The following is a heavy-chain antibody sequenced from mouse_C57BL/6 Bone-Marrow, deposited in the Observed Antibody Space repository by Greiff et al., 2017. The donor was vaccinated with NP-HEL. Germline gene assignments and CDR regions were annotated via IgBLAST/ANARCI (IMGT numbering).Heavy chain of an antibody. V-gene: IGHV1-7*01. Sequence: QVQLQQSGAELAKPGASVKLSCKASGYTFTSYWMHWVKQRPGQGLEWIGYINPSSGYTKYNQKFKDKATLTAYKSSSTAYMQLSSLTYDDSAVYYCARKVRNLLLYAMDYWGQGTSVTVSS. CDR2: INPSSGYT. CDR1: GYTFTSYW. CDR3: ARKVRNLLLYAMDY. D-gene: IGHD1-1*01. J-gene: IGHJ4*01.